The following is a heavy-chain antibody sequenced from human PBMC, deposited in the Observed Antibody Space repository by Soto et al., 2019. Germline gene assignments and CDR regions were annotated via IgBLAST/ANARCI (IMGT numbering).Heavy chain of an antibody. CDR1: GGSITSSSHF. CDR3: AGQTFTIAAASYGKSNWFDP. Sequence: SETLSLTCTVSGGSITSSSHFWGWVRQPPGKGLEWIGTIYFTGNTYYTPSLKSRLTMSIDTSKNEFSLRLNSVTAADTAVYYCAGQTFTIAAASYGKSNWFDPWGPGTLVTVSS. J-gene: IGHJ5*02. V-gene: IGHV4-39*01. D-gene: IGHD6-25*01. CDR2: IYFTGNT.